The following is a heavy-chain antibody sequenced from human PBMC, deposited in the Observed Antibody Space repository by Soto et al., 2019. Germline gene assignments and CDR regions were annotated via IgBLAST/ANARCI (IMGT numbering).Heavy chain of an antibody. D-gene: IGHD6-19*01. V-gene: IGHV1-46*01. J-gene: IGHJ3*02. Sequence: ASVKVSCKASGGTFSRNAISWVRQAPGQGLEWMGIINPSGGSTSYAQKFQGRVTMTSDTSASTVFIEVSSLRSEDTAVYYCARRYSSGDGAFDIWGQGTMVTVSS. CDR1: GGTFSRNA. CDR2: INPSGGST. CDR3: ARRYSSGDGAFDI.